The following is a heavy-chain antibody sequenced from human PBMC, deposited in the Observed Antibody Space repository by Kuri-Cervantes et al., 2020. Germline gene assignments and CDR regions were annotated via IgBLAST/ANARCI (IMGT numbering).Heavy chain of an antibody. CDR3: AEARGYYYDSSGD. J-gene: IGHJ3*01. Sequence: GGSLRLSCAASGFTFSSYGMHWVRQAPGKGLEWVAVIWYDGSNKYYADSVKGRFTISRDNSKNTLYLQMNSLRAEDTAVYYCAEARGYYYDSSGDWGQGTMVTVSS. V-gene: IGHV3-30*02. CDR1: GFTFSSYG. CDR2: IWYDGSNK. D-gene: IGHD3-22*01.